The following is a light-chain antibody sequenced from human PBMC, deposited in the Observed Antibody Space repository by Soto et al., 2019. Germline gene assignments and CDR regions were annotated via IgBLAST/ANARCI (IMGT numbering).Light chain of an antibody. Sequence: EIVLTQSQGTLSLSPGESATLSCRASQNVDTKYLAWYQFKPGQAPRIIIFGASTRATGIPARFSGSGSGTEFTLTISSLQSEDFAVYYCQQYNNWPPWTFGQGTKVDI. CDR2: GAS. CDR3: QQYNNWPPWT. V-gene: IGKV3-15*01. CDR1: QNVDTKY. J-gene: IGKJ1*01.